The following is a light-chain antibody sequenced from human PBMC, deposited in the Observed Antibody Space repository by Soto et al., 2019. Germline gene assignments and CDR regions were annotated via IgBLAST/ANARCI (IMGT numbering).Light chain of an antibody. CDR1: QSVLKSSNNKNY. CDR2: WAS. J-gene: IGKJ1*01. V-gene: IGKV4-1*01. CDR3: HHYYSIPKT. Sequence: DVVMTQSPDSLALSLGERATINCKSSQSVLKSSNNKNYLAWFQQKPGQPPKLLIYWASTRECGVPDRFSGSGSRTDFTLTISSLQAEYVAVYYCHHYYSIPKTFGQGTRVDIK.